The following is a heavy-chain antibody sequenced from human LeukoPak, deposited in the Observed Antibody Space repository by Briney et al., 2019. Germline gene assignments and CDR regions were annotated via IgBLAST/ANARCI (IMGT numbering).Heavy chain of an antibody. CDR2: INPNSGGT. J-gene: IGHJ2*01. CDR1: GYTFTGYY. Sequence: GASVKVSCKASGYTFTGYYMHWVRQAPGQGLEWMGWINPNSGGTNYAQKFQGRVTMTRDTSISTAYMELSRLRSDDTAVYYCARGVIAATVQKYWYFDLWGRGTLVTVPS. V-gene: IGHV1-2*02. D-gene: IGHD6-13*01. CDR3: ARGVIAATVQKYWYFDL.